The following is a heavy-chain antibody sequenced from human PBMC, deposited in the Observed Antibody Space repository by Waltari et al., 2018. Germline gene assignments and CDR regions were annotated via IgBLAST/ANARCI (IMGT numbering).Heavy chain of an antibody. CDR2: IRSKAYGGTT. CDR1: GFNFGDYA. V-gene: IGHV3-49*04. CDR3: TRDRGGRYYYYYMDV. J-gene: IGHJ6*03. D-gene: IGHD1-26*01. Sequence: EVQLVESGGGLVQPGRSLRLSCTASGFNFGDYAISWVRQAPGKGLEWVGFIRSKAYGGTTEYAASVKGRFTISRDDSKSIAYLQMNSLKTEDTAVYYCTRDRGGRYYYYYMDVWGKGTTVTVSS.